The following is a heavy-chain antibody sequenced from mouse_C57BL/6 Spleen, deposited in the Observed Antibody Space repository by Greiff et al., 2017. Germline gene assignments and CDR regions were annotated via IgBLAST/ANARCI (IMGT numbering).Heavy chain of an antibody. CDR2: INPYNGGT. CDR1: GYTFTDYY. Sequence: EVQLQESGPVLVKPGASVKMSCKASGYTFTDYYMNWVKQSHGKSLEWIGVINPYNGGTSYNQKFKGKATLTVDKSSSTAYMELNSLTSEDSAVYYCAREGAYGNYTAWFAYWGQGTLVTVSA. D-gene: IGHD2-1*01. V-gene: IGHV1-19*01. J-gene: IGHJ3*01. CDR3: AREGAYGNYTAWFAY.